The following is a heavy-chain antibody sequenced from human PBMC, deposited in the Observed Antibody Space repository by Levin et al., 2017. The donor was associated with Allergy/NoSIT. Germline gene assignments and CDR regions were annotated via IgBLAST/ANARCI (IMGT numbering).Heavy chain of an antibody. CDR1: GGSISSYY. V-gene: IGHV4-59*08. Sequence: SQTLSLTCPVSGGSISSYYWSWIRQPPGKGLEWIGYIYYSGSTNYNPSLKSRVTISVDTSKNQFSLKLSSVTAADTAVYYCARTKYSSSWYVEDYWGQGTLVTVSS. D-gene: IGHD6-13*01. J-gene: IGHJ4*02. CDR3: ARTKYSSSWYVEDY. CDR2: IYYSGST.